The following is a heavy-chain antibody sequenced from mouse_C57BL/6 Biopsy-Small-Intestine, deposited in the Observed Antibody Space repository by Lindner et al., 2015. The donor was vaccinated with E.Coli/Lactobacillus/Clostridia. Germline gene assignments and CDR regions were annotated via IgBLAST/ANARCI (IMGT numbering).Heavy chain of an antibody. CDR3: ARFPYYSDPYAMDY. D-gene: IGHD2-12*01. J-gene: IGHJ4*01. Sequence: VQLQESGAEVMKPGASVKLSCKATGYTFSGSWIEWVKQRPGHGLEWIGEILPGSGSTNYNEKFKDKATFTAAASSNTVYMQLSSLTTEDSAIYYCARFPYYSDPYAMDYWGQGTSVTVSS. V-gene: IGHV1-9*01. CDR1: GYTFSGSW. CDR2: ILPGSGST.